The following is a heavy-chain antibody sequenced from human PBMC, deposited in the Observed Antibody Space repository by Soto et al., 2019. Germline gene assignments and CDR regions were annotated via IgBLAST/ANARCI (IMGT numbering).Heavy chain of an antibody. CDR2: IYYSGST. V-gene: IGHV4-39*01. D-gene: IGHD5-12*01. CDR1: GGSISSSSYY. J-gene: IGHJ6*02. CDR3: ARLWVATEGYYYYGMAV. Sequence: SETLSLTCTVSGGSISSSSYYWGSIRQPPGKGLEWIGSIYYSGSTYYNPSLKSRVTISVDTSKNQFSLKLSSVTAADTAVYYCARLWVATEGYYYYGMAVWGQGTTVT.